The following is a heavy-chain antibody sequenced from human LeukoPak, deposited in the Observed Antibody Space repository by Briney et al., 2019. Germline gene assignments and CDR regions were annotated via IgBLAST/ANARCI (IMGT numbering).Heavy chain of an antibody. D-gene: IGHD2-15*01. CDR2: IYWNDDQ. CDR3: AHNGLYH. Sequence: KSGPTLVNPTQTLTLTSTFSGFSLSTSGVGVAWIRQSPGQALEWLAVIYWNDDQRYSPSLKSRLTITKDTSKNQVVLTMTNMAPADTATYHCAHNGLYHWGQGTLVTVSS. J-gene: IGHJ5*02. V-gene: IGHV2-5*01. CDR1: GFSLSTSGVG.